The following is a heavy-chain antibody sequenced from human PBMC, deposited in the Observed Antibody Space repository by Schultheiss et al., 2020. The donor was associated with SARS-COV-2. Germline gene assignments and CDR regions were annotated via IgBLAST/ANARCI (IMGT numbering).Heavy chain of an antibody. CDR2: INHSGST. CDR1: GGSFSDSY. CDR3: ARHVDDYYYYYMDV. Sequence: SQTLSLTCAVYGGSFSDSYWTWIRQPPGKGLEWIGEINHSGSTNYNPSLKSRVTISVDTSKNQFSLKLSSVTAADTAVYYCARHVDDYYYYYMDVWGKGTTVTVSS. V-gene: IGHV4-34*01. J-gene: IGHJ6*03.